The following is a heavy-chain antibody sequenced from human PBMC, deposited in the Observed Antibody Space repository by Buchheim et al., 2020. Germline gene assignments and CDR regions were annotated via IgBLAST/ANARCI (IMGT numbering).Heavy chain of an antibody. CDR3: ARSGPTIFGVVDDAFDI. CDR2: IKQDGSEK. V-gene: IGHV3-7*01. J-gene: IGHJ3*02. D-gene: IGHD3-3*01. CDR1: GFTFSSYW. Sequence: EVQLVESGGGLVQPGGSLRLSCAASGFTFSSYWMSWVRQAPGKGLEWVANIKQDGSEKYYVDSVKGRFTISRANAKNSLYLQMNSLRAEDTAVYYCARSGPTIFGVVDDAFDIWGQGT.